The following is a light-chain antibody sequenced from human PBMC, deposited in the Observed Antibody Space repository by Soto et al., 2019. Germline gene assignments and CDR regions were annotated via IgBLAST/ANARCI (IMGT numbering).Light chain of an antibody. V-gene: IGKV3-15*01. CDR1: RNINRK. CDR2: GAS. J-gene: IGKJ4*01. Sequence: EIVMTQSPATLSVSPGERATLSCRASRNINRKLAWYQQKPGHAPRLLISGASPRATGIPARFSGSGSGTDFTLTISSLQSEDFAVYYCQQYYDYPPLIFGGGTKVEIK. CDR3: QQYYDYPPLI.